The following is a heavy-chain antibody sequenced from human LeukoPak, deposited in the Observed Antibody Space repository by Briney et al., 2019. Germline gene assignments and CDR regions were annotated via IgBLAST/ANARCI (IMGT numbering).Heavy chain of an antibody. CDR3: ARDYKYAFDN. CDR1: GFTFSAYS. D-gene: IGHD5-24*01. J-gene: IGHJ4*02. V-gene: IGHV3-48*01. Sequence: GGSLRLSCAASGFTFSAYSMNWVRQAPGKGLEWISYIGISSGNTKYAASVKGRFTISGDKAKSSLYLQMNSLRVEDTAVYYCARDYKYAFDNWGQGTLVTVSS. CDR2: IGISSGNT.